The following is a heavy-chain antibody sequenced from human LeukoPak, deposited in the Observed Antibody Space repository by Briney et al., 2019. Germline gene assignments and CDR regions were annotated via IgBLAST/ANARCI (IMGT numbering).Heavy chain of an antibody. CDR3: AKDGIYSSFSY. J-gene: IGHJ4*02. CDR1: GFNFSSYG. V-gene: IGHV3-23*01. Sequence: QPGGSLRLSCAASGFNFSSYGMHWVRQAPGKGLEWVSAISGSGGSTYYADSVKGRFTISRDNSKNTLYLQMNSLRAEDTAVYYCAKDGIYSSFSYWGQGTLVTVSS. D-gene: IGHD6-6*01. CDR2: ISGSGGST.